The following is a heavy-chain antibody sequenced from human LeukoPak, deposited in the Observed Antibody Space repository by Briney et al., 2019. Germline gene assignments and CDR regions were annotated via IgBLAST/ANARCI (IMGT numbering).Heavy chain of an antibody. J-gene: IGHJ1*01. V-gene: IGHV1-2*06. CDR2: INTNSGGT. CDR1: GYTFTGYY. CDR3: ARDLSPTMIVATARLQH. D-gene: IGHD3-22*01. Sequence: ASVKVSCKASGYTFTGYYMHWVRQAPSQGLEWMGRINTNSGGTNYAQKFQGRVTMTRDTSISTAYMELSRLRSDDTAVYYCARDLSPTMIVATARLQHWGQGTLVTVSS.